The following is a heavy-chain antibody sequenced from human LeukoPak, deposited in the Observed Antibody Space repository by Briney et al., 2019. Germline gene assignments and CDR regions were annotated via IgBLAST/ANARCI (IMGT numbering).Heavy chain of an antibody. CDR2: IIPIFGTA. V-gene: IGHV1-69*13. D-gene: IGHD5-24*01. CDR1: GYTFTSYY. J-gene: IGHJ4*02. CDR3: ARARGGLATITFDY. Sequence: ASVKVSCKASGYTFTSYYMHWVRQAPGQGLEWMGGIIPIFGTANYAQKFQGRVTITADESTSTAYMELSSLRSEDTAVYYCARARGGLATITFDYWGQGTLVTVSS.